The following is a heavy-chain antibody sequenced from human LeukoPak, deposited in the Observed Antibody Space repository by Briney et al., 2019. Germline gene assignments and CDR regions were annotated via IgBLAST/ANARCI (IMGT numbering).Heavy chain of an antibody. J-gene: IGHJ3*02. V-gene: IGHV4-4*07. D-gene: IGHD3-16*01. CDR2: ISMTGST. Sequence: SETLSLTCTVSGGSVSSYYWSWIRQPAGKGLEWIGRISMTGSTDYNPSLKSRVTISLDTSKNHFSLKLSSVTAADTAVYYCARDLGYGDAFDIWGQGTMVTVSS. CDR3: ARDLGYGDAFDI. CDR1: GGSVSSYY.